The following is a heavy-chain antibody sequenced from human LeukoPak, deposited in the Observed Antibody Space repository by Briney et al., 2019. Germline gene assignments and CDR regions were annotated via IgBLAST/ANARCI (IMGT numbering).Heavy chain of an antibody. D-gene: IGHD3-22*01. CDR1: GFTFSSYA. J-gene: IGHJ5*02. CDR3: AKDLRYYYDSSKFDP. CDR2: ISGSGGST. Sequence: PGGSLRLSCAASGFTFSSYAMSWVRQAPGKGLEWVSAISGSGGSTYYADSVKGRFTISRDNSKDTLYLQMNSLRAEDTAVYYCAKDLRYYYDSSKFDPWGQGTLVTVSS. V-gene: IGHV3-23*01.